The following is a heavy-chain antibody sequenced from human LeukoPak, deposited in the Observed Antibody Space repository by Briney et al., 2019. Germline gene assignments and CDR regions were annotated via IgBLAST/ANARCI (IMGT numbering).Heavy chain of an antibody. Sequence: GASVKVSFKASGGTFSSYAISWVRQAPGQGLEWVGGSIPIFGTANDAQKFQGRVTITADESTSTAYMELSSLRFEDTAVYYCARLPAALRGYYYGMDVWGQGTTVTVSS. CDR3: ARLPAALRGYYYGMDV. CDR2: SIPIFGTA. V-gene: IGHV1-69*13. CDR1: GGTFSSYA. J-gene: IGHJ6*02. D-gene: IGHD2-2*01.